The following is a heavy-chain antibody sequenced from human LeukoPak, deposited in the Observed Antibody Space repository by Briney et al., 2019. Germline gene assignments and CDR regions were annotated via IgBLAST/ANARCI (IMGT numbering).Heavy chain of an antibody. J-gene: IGHJ4*02. Sequence: PSETLSLTCTVSGGSSSSYYWSWIRQPAGKGLEWIGRIYTSGSTNYNPSLKSRVTMSVDTSKNQFSLKLSSVTAADTAVYYCARLNYYDSSGYYFKEYYFDYWGQGTLVTVSS. CDR3: ARLNYYDSSGYYFKEYYFDY. V-gene: IGHV4-4*07. CDR1: GGSSSSYY. D-gene: IGHD3-22*01. CDR2: IYTSGST.